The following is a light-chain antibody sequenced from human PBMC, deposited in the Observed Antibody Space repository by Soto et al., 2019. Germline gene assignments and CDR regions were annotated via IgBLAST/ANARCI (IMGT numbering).Light chain of an antibody. CDR1: QSISSY. CDR2: DSS. V-gene: IGKV1-5*01. J-gene: IGKJ1*01. CDR3: QQYDSYSWT. Sequence: DIQMTQSPFSLSGSVGDRVTITCRASQSISSYLNWYQQKPGKAPKLLIYDSSSLQSGVPSRFSGSGSGTEFTLSITSLQRDDFATYSCQQYDSYSWTFGQGTKVDIK.